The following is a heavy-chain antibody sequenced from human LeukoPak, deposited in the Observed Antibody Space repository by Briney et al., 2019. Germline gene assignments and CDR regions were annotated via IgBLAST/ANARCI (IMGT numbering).Heavy chain of an antibody. V-gene: IGHV1-18*01. Sequence: VASVKVSCKASGYTFTNYGITWMRQAPGQGLEWMGWISPYNGNTNYAQKFQGRVTMTTDTSTRTAYMELRNLRSDDTALYYCATEGGWQPTDYGDHVYWGQGTLVTVSS. CDR1: GYTFTNYG. CDR3: ATEGGWQPTDYGDHVY. CDR2: ISPYNGNT. J-gene: IGHJ4*02. D-gene: IGHD4-17*01.